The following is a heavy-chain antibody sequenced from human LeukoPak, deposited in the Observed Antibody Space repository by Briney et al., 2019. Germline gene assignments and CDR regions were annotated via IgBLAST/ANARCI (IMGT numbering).Heavy chain of an antibody. V-gene: IGHV1-18*01. CDR1: GYTFTSYG. CDR3: ARSQQWLVPHPLTT. CDR2: ISAYNGNT. D-gene: IGHD6-19*01. Sequence: ASVKVSCKASGYTFTSYGISWVRQAPGQGLEWMGWISAYNGNTNCAQKLQGRVTMTTDTSTSTAYMELRSLRSDDTAVYYCARSQQWLVPHPLTTWGQGTLVTVSS. J-gene: IGHJ4*02.